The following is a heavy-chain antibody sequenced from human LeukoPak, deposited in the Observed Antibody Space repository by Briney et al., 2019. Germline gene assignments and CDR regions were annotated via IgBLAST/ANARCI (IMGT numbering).Heavy chain of an antibody. Sequence: HGESLKISCEAVGHRFTNHWIGWVRKRPGEGLEWMGIINLGDSETHYTPSFQDQVTFSLDKSTNTAYLQWRTLKASDTAMYYCARRPYSGSPNWFDPWGRGTLVTVSS. CDR1: GHRFTNHW. V-gene: IGHV5-51*01. CDR3: ARRPYSGSPNWFDP. D-gene: IGHD1-26*01. CDR2: INLGDSET. J-gene: IGHJ5*01.